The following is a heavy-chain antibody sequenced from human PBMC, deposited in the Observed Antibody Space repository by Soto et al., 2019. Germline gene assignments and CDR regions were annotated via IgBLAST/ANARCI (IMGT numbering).Heavy chain of an antibody. CDR2: INPNSGGT. D-gene: IGHD2-15*01. Sequence: ASVKVSCKASGYTFTGYYMHWVRQAPGQGLEWMGWINPNSGGTNYAQKFQGWVTMTRDTSTSTAYMELRSLRSDDTAVYYCARGRVVDWDAFDIWGQGTMVTVSS. J-gene: IGHJ3*02. CDR3: ARGRVVDWDAFDI. V-gene: IGHV1-2*04. CDR1: GYTFTGYY.